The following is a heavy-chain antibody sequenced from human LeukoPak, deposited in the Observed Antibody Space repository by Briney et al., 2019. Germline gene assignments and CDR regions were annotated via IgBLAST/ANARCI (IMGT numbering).Heavy chain of an antibody. CDR2: INHSGST. Sequence: PSETLSLTCAVYGGSFSCYYLRWIRQPPGKGLEWIGEINHSGSTNYNPSLKSRVTISVDTSKNQFSLKLSSVTAADTAVYYCAGADSSGYYWGYWGQGTLVTVSS. D-gene: IGHD3-22*01. CDR1: GGSFSCYY. CDR3: AGADSSGYYWGY. J-gene: IGHJ4*02. V-gene: IGHV4-34*01.